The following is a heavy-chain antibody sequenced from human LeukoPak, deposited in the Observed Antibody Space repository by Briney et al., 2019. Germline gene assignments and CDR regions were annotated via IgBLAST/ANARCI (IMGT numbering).Heavy chain of an antibody. CDR2: INPNSGGT. Sequence: ASVKVSCKASGYTFTGYYMHWVRQAPGQGLEWMGRINPNSGGTNYAQKFQGRVTMTRDTSISTAYMELSRLRSDDTAVYYCARSLMVRGVPTYFDYWAREPWSPSPQ. V-gene: IGHV1-2*06. D-gene: IGHD3-10*01. CDR3: ARSLMVRGVPTYFDY. J-gene: IGHJ4*02. CDR1: GYTFTGYY.